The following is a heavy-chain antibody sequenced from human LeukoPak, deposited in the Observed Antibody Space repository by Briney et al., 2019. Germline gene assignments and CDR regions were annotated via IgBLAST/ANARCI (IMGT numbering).Heavy chain of an antibody. D-gene: IGHD3-10*01. J-gene: IGHJ4*02. CDR1: GFTFDDYA. CDR2: ISWNSGSI. Sequence: GGSLRLSCAASGFTFDDYAMHWVRHAPGKGLEWVSGISWNSGSIGYADSVKGRFTISRDNAKNSLYLQMNSLRAEDTALYYCAKGLYGSGSYIFDYWGQGTLVTVSS. V-gene: IGHV3-9*01. CDR3: AKGLYGSGSYIFDY.